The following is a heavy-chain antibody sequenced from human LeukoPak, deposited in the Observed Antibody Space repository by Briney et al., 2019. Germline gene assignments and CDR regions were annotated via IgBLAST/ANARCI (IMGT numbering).Heavy chain of an antibody. Sequence: GGSLRLSCVASEFTFSYFGMHWVRRAPGKGLEWVAFIRYDGSNEYYAESVKGRFTISRDNSKNTLYLQMNSLRVEDTAAYYCAKIEGKYQLANIPDSWGQGTLVTVSS. CDR2: IRYDGSNE. V-gene: IGHV3-30*02. CDR1: EFTFSYFG. J-gene: IGHJ4*02. D-gene: IGHD2-2*01. CDR3: AKIEGKYQLANIPDS.